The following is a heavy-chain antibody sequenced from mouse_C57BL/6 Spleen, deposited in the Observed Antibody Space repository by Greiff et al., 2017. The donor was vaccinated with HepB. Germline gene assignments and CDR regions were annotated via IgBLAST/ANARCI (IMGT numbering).Heavy chain of an antibody. D-gene: IGHD2-4*01. J-gene: IGHJ3*01. V-gene: IGHV1-54*01. CDR2: INPGSGGT. CDR1: GYSFTNYL. Sequence: VQLQQSGAELVRPGTSVKVSCKASGYSFTNYLIEWVKQRPGQVLEWIGVINPGSGGTNYNEKFKGKATLTADKSSSTAYMQLSSLTSEDSAVYCCAGDYEYDVSTSLFAYWGQGILVTVAA. CDR3: AGDYEYDVSTSLFAY.